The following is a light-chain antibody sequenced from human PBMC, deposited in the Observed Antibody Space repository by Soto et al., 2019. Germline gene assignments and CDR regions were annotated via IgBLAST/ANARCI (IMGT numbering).Light chain of an antibody. V-gene: IGLV1-40*01. CDR2: GNS. Sequence: QSVLTQPPSVSGAPGQRVTISCTGSSSNIGAGYDVHWYQQLPGTAPKLLIYGNSNRPSGVPDRFSGSKSGTSASLAITGLQAEDEADYYCGSITSSTTAVFGTGTKLTVL. J-gene: IGLJ1*01. CDR1: SSNIGAGYD. CDR3: GSITSSTTAV.